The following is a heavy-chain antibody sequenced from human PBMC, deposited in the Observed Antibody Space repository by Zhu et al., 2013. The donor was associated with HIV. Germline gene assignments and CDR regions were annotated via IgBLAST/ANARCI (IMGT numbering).Heavy chain of an antibody. V-gene: IGHV1-69*06. Sequence: QVQLVQSGAEVKKPGSSVKVSCKASGGTFSSYAISWVRQAPGQGLEWMGGIIPIFGTANYAQKFQGRVTITADKSTSTAYMELSSLRSEDTAVYYCARFEVCSGGSCYRMRYFDYWGQGTLVTVSS. CDR2: IIPIFGTA. CDR3: ARFEVCSGGSCYRMRYFDY. CDR1: GGTFSSYA. J-gene: IGHJ4*02. D-gene: IGHD2-15*01.